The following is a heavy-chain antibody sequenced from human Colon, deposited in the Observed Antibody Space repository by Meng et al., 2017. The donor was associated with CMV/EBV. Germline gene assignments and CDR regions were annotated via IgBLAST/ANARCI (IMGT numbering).Heavy chain of an antibody. CDR1: GYSFTGYY. CDR3: ASHSSYVWGSHH. Sequence: QVQLVRSGAKVRRPGASVKVSCKASGYSFTGYYIHWVRQAPGQGLEWMGWMDPTTGRTDYAQKFQGTVTMTRDTSISTAYLELSRLTSDDTAVYYCASHSSYVWGSHHWGQGTLVTVSS. V-gene: IGHV1-2*02. CDR2: MDPTTGRT. D-gene: IGHD3-16*01. J-gene: IGHJ1*01.